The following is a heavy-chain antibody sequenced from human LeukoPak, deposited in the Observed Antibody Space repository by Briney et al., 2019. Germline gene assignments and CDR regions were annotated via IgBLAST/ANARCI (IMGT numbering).Heavy chain of an antibody. CDR2: ISSSSRYI. Sequence: GGSLRLSCTASGFTFSSYSMTGVRQAPGKGLEWVSSISSSSRYIYYADSVKGRFTISRDNAKNSLDLQMSSLRAEDTAVYFCGRYCSGGSCSTGYYFDYWGQGTLVTVSS. D-gene: IGHD2-15*01. V-gene: IGHV3-21*01. J-gene: IGHJ4*02. CDR1: GFTFSSYS. CDR3: GRYCSGGSCSTGYYFDY.